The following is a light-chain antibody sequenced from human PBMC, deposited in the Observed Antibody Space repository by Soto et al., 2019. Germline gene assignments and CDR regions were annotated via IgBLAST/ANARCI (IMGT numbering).Light chain of an antibody. Sequence: EIVLTQSPGTLALSPGERATLSCRASQSVSSNYLAWYQQKPGQAPRLLIYGASRRATGIPDRFSGSGSGTDFTLTISRLEPDDFAVYYCQQYGSSPRTFGQGTKVDIK. V-gene: IGKV3-20*01. CDR2: GAS. CDR1: QSVSSNY. CDR3: QQYGSSPRT. J-gene: IGKJ1*01.